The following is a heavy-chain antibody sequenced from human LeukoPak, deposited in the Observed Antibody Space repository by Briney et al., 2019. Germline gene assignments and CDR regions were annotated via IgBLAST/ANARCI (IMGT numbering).Heavy chain of an antibody. CDR3: ARHVGNSKYYFDY. Sequence: PSETLSLTCAVSGYSISSGYHWAWIRQPPGKGLEWIGSMSHSGSTYYNPSLKSRVTISVDTSKNQFPLKLYSVTATDTAVYCCARHVGNSKYYFDYWGQGTLVTVSS. V-gene: IGHV4-38-2*01. J-gene: IGHJ4*02. CDR2: MSHSGST. CDR1: GYSISSGYH. D-gene: IGHD6-13*01.